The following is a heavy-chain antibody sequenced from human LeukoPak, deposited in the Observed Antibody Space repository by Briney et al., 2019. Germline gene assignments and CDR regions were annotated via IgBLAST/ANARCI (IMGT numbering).Heavy chain of an antibody. J-gene: IGHJ4*02. CDR1: GFSFSRHP. CDR2: ISGSGGST. CDR3: YSSSWQQTDY. V-gene: IGHV3-23*01. D-gene: IGHD6-13*01. Sequence: GGSLTLTCASAGFSFSRHPSKLIRQAPGKRLESVSAISGSGGSTYYASPVQGRFTISRVNSKNTLYLQMNSLRAEDTAVYYCYSSSWQQTDYWGQGTLVTVSS.